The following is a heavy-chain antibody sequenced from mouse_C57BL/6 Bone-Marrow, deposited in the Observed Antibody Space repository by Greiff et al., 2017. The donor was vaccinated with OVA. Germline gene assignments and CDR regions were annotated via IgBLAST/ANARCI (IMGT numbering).Heavy chain of an antibody. Sequence: EVQLQQSGPELVKPGASVKISCKASGYTFTDYYMHWVKQSHGKSLEWIGDINPNNGGTSYNQKFKGKATLTVDKSSSTAYMELRSLTSEDSAVYYCAREGLPPYYAMDYWGQGTSVTVAS. CDR1: GYTFTDYY. V-gene: IGHV1-26*01. CDR2: INPNNGGT. D-gene: IGHD2-4*01. J-gene: IGHJ4*01. CDR3: AREGLPPYYAMDY.